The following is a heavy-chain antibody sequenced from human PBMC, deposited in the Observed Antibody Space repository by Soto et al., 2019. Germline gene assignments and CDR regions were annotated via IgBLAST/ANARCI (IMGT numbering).Heavy chain of an antibody. J-gene: IGHJ6*01. CDR2: INTYSGKT. CDR1: GYTFNSHG. D-gene: IGHD1-26*01. Sequence: QVHLVQSGGEVKKPGTSVKVSCKASGYTFNSHGISWVRQAPGQGLEWMGWINTYSGKTNYAQKFQGRVTMTTTTPTNTTYLELRSLRSGDTVVYYCARGPGGATKPYYYYAMDVWGQGTPITVSS. CDR3: ARGPGGATKPYYYYAMDV. V-gene: IGHV1-18*04.